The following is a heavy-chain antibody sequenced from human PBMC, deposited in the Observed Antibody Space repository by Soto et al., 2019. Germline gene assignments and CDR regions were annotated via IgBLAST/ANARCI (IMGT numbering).Heavy chain of an antibody. Sequence: GGSLRLSCAASGFTFTTYTMSWVRQAPGKGLEWVSVISGSGGRPSYADSVQGRFIISRDNPKSTLYLQMNSLRAEDTAVYYCAKDQPPATTGYFDYWGQGTLVTVSS. CDR1: GFTFTTYT. CDR3: AKDQPPATTGYFDY. J-gene: IGHJ4*02. D-gene: IGHD4-17*01. CDR2: ISGSGGRP. V-gene: IGHV3-23*01.